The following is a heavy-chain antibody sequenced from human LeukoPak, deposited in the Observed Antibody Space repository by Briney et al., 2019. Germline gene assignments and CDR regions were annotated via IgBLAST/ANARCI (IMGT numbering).Heavy chain of an antibody. Sequence: SETLSLTCAVYGGSFSGYYWSWIRQPPGKGLEWIGEINHSGSTNYNPSLKSRVTTSVDTSKNQFSLKLSSVTAADTAVYYCARGTGALWYYDSSGYSLDYWGQGTLVTVSS. J-gene: IGHJ4*02. D-gene: IGHD3-22*01. CDR3: ARGTGALWYYDSSGYSLDY. CDR2: INHSGST. V-gene: IGHV4-34*01. CDR1: GGSFSGYY.